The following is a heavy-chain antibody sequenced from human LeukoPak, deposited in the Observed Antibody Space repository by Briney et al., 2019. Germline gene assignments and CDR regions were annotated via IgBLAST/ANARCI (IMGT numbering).Heavy chain of an antibody. D-gene: IGHD2-2*02. V-gene: IGHV3-23*01. J-gene: IGHJ4*02. CDR3: AKRSCSSTSCYIDY. CDR2: ISGSGGST. CDR1: GFTFSSYA. Sequence: GGSLRLSCAASGFTFSSYAMSWVRQAPGKVLEWVSAISGSGGSTYYADSVKGRFTIFRDNSKNTLYLQMNSLRAEDTAVYYCAKRSCSSTSCYIDYWGQGTLVTVSS.